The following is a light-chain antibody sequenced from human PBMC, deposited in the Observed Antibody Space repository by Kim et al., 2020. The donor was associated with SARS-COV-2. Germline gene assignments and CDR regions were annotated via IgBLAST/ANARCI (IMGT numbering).Light chain of an antibody. CDR1: QGISNF. CDR3: QQYDETYT. CDR2: EAS. J-gene: IGKJ2*01. V-gene: IGKV1-33*01. Sequence: DIQLTQSPSSLSASVGGRVIITCQASQGISNFLNWYQQRPGEAPKLLIYEASNLETGVPSRFSGRGSGTDFSFTISSLQPEDVATYYCQQYDETYTFGQGTKLEI.